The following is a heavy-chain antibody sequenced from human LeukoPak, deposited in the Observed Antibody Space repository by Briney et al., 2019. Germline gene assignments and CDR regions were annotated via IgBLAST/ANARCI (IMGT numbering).Heavy chain of an antibody. J-gene: IGHJ4*02. CDR1: GFTFSSYD. V-gene: IGHV3-13*01. D-gene: IGHD3-9*01. CDR2: IGTAGDT. Sequence: GGSLRLSCAASGFTFSSYDMHWVRQATGKGLEWVSAIGTAGDTYYPGSVKGRFTISRENAKNSLYLQVNSLRAGDTAVYYCARAAYDILTGQPIFDYWGQGTLVTVSS. CDR3: ARAAYDILTGQPIFDY.